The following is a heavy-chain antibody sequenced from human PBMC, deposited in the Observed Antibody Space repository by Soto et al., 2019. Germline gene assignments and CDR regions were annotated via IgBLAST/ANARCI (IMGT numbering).Heavy chain of an antibody. Sequence: SQTLSLTCAISGDSVSSNSAAWNWIRQSPSRGLEWLGRTYYRSKWYNDYALSVKSRITINPDTSKNQFSLQLNSVTPEDTAVYYCARSYYGDYDTETAYIWFDPWGQGTLVTVSS. CDR1: GDSVSSNSAA. CDR2: TYYRSKWYN. D-gene: IGHD4-17*01. J-gene: IGHJ5*02. V-gene: IGHV6-1*01. CDR3: ARSYYGDYDTETAYIWFDP.